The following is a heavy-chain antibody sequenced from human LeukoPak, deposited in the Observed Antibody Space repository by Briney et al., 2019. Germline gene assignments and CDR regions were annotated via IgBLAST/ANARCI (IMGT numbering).Heavy chain of an antibody. D-gene: IGHD6-25*01. V-gene: IGHV1-24*01. CDR3: ATDAAGFDALEI. CDR1: GHTLTDLS. Sequence: ASVKVSCKISGHTLTDLSIHWVRQAPGKGLEWMGGSDPVVGETIYAQRFQGRVTMTEDAHTDTAYLELSRLRSEDTAVYYCATDAAGFDALEIWGQGTMVTVSS. CDR2: SDPVVGET. J-gene: IGHJ3*02.